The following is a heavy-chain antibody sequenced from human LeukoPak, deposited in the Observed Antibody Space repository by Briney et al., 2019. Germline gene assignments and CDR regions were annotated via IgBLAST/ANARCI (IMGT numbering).Heavy chain of an antibody. V-gene: IGHV4-39*07. CDR2: IYYSGST. Sequence: WVRQPPGKGLEWIGSIYYSGSTYYNPSLKSRVTISVDTSKNQFSLKLSSVTAADTAVYYCARVQQLATYYYYYYMDVWGKGTTVTVSS. J-gene: IGHJ6*03. CDR3: ARVQQLATYYYYYYMDV. D-gene: IGHD6-13*01.